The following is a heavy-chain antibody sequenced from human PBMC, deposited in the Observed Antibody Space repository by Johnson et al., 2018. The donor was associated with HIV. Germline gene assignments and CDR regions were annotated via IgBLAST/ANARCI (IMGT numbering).Heavy chain of an antibody. Sequence: QVQLVESGGGVVQPGGSLRLSCAASGFIFSSYGMHWVRQAPGKGLEWVAFIRYDGSNKYYAQSVKGRFTISRDNSKNTLYLQMNSLRAEDTAVYYCARESLLPAMTAFDFWGQGTMVTVSS. CDR2: IRYDGSNK. CDR3: ARESLLPAMTAFDF. CDR1: GFIFSSYG. D-gene: IGHD2-2*01. J-gene: IGHJ3*01. V-gene: IGHV3-30*02.